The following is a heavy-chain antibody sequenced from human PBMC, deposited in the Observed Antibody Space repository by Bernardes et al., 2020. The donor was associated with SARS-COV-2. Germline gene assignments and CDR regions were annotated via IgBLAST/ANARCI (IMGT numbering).Heavy chain of an antibody. CDR2: ISGSGGGT. D-gene: IGHD3-10*01. Sequence: GGSLRLSCAASGFTISTYAMSWVRQAPGKGLEWVSGISGSGGGTYYADSVKGRFTISRDNSKNSLYLQMNSLRAEDTAVYYCARDTRGSLSAFDIWGQGTMVTVSS. CDR3: ARDTRGSLSAFDI. V-gene: IGHV3-23*01. CDR1: GFTISTYA. J-gene: IGHJ3*02.